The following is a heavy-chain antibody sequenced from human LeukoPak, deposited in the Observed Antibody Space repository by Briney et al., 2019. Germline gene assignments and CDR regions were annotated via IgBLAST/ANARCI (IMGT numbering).Heavy chain of an antibody. CDR1: GGSFNGYY. J-gene: IGHJ6*03. CDR3: VRGNYCSGGSCYHYYYYYMDV. D-gene: IGHD2-15*01. CDR2: INHSGST. V-gene: IGHV4-34*01. Sequence: SETPSLTCAVYGGSFNGYYWSWIRQPPGKGLEWIGEINHSGSTNYNPSLKSRVTISVDMYNNQFSLKLSSVTAADTAVYYCVRGNYCSGGSCYHYYYYYMDVWGKGTTVTVSS.